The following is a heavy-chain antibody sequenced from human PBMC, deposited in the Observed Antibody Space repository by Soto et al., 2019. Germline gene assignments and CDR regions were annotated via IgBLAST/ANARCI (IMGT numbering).Heavy chain of an antibody. CDR2: FIPIFGTA. V-gene: IGHV1-69*13. CDR1: GDTFRSYV. Sequence: SVKVSCKASGDTFRSYVINWVRLAPGQGLEWMGGFIPIFGTANYAQKFQGRVTITADESTSTAYMELNSPRSEDTAMYYCASTLDPGPRRKYLDYWGQGTLVTVSS. J-gene: IGHJ4*02. CDR3: ASTLDPGPRRKYLDY.